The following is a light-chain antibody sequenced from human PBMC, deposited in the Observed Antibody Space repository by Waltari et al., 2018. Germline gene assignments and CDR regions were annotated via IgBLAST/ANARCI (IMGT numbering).Light chain of an antibody. CDR3: SSYAGSNIV. J-gene: IGLJ3*02. CDR1: RRDVGGYNY. V-gene: IGLV2-8*01. Sequence: QSALTQPPSASGSPGQSVTIPCTATRRDVGGYNYVSWYQQHPGKAPKLMIYEVSKRPSGVPDRFSGSKSGNTASLTVSGLQAEDEADYYCSSYAGSNIVFGGGTKLTVL. CDR2: EVS.